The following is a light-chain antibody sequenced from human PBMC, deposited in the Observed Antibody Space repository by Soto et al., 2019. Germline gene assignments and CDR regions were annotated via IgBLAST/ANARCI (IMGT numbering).Light chain of an antibody. J-gene: IGKJ3*01. Sequence: DIQMTQSPSSLSASVGDRVTITCQASQSISSYLNWYQQKPGKAPKLLIYAASSLQSGVPSRFSGSGSGTDFTLTISSLQPEDFATYYCQQSYSTPMVTFGPGTKVDIK. CDR3: QQSYSTPMVT. CDR2: AAS. CDR1: QSISSY. V-gene: IGKV1-39*01.